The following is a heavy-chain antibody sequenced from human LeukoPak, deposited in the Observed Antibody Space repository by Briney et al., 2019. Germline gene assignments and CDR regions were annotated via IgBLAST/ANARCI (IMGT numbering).Heavy chain of an antibody. CDR3: ARVLYDSSGSRGGYGY. CDR1: GFTVSSNY. V-gene: IGHV3-66*01. D-gene: IGHD3-22*01. Sequence: GGSLRLSCAASGFTVSSNYMSWVRQAPGKGLEWVSVIYSGGSTYYADSVKGRFTISRDNFKNTLYLQMNSLRAEDTAVYFCARVLYDSSGSRGGYGYWGQGTLVTVSS. J-gene: IGHJ4*02. CDR2: IYSGGST.